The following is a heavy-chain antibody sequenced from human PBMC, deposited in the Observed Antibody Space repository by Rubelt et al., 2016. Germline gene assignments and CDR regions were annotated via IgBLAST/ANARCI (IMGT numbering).Heavy chain of an antibody. CDR1: GYTFAGYY. CDR2: INPNSGGT. V-gene: IGHV1-2*02. CDR3: ARDRGFGANMGPFDY. J-gene: IGHJ4*02. Sequence: KPGASVKVSCKASGYTFAGYYLHWVRQAPGQGLEWMGWINPNSGGTNFAQKFQGRVTMTRDTSISTAYMELSRLRSDDTAMYYCARDRGFGANMGPFDYWGQGTLVTVSS. D-gene: IGHD4/OR15-4a*01.